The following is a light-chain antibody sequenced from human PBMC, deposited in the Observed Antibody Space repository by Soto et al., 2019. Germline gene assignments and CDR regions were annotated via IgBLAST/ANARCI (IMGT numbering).Light chain of an antibody. Sequence: TQCRSTLYASVGDRVTITCRASQSISSWLAWYQQKPGKAPKLLIYKASSLESGVPSRFSGSGSGTEFTLTISSLQPDDFATYYCQQYNSYSWTFGQGTKVDIK. CDR1: QSISSW. J-gene: IGKJ1*01. CDR3: QQYNSYSWT. V-gene: IGKV1-5*03. CDR2: KAS.